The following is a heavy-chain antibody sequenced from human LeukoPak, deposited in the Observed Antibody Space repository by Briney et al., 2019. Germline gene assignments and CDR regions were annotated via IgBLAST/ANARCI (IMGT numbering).Heavy chain of an antibody. D-gene: IGHD3-22*01. J-gene: IGHJ4*02. CDR2: MSSNGNAI. CDR1: GLTFTASL. V-gene: IGHV3-30-3*01. CDR3: GTEGEQYYDNSAYFDY. Sequence: GGCLRLACAVYGLTFTASLVDSARQAAGRGRGWVESMSSNGNAIFYADSMKGRFTISRDNSKNTLYLQMISLRAEDAALYYCGTEGEQYYDNSAYFDYWGQGTLVTVSS.